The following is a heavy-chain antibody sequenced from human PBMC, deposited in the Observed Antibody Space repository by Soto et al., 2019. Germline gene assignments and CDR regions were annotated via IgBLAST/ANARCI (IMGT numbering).Heavy chain of an antibody. CDR3: ARDLGYSYAHY. Sequence: ASVKVSCKASGYTFTSYAMHWVRQAPGQRLEWMGWINVGNGNTKYSQKFQGRVTITRDTSASTAYMELSSLRSEDTAVYYCARDLGYSYAHYWGQGTLVTVSS. V-gene: IGHV1-3*01. CDR2: INVGNGNT. D-gene: IGHD5-18*01. J-gene: IGHJ4*02. CDR1: GYTFTSYA.